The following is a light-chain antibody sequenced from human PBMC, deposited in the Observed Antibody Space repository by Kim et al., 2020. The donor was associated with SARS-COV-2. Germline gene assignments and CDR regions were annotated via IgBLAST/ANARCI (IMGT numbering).Light chain of an antibody. J-gene: IGKJ5*01. Sequence: DIQMTQSPSSVSASVGDRVTITCRASQGLGSWLAWYQQKPGKPPNLLIYAASRLQDGVPSRFSASESGTDFTLTTTSVQPEDFATYFCQQAKAFPITFGQGTRLEIK. CDR2: AAS. CDR3: QQAKAFPIT. V-gene: IGKV1-12*01. CDR1: QGLGSW.